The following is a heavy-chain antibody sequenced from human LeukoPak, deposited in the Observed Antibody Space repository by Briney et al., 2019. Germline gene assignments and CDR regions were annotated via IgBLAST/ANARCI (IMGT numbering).Heavy chain of an antibody. V-gene: IGHV4-39*07. D-gene: IGHD3-16*01. Sequence: SETLSLTCTVSGGSIGSTNFYWGWIRQPPGKGLEWIANIYYSGSTYYNPSLKSRVTISVDTSKNQFSLKLSSVTAADTAVYYCAREIMITFGGDRFDPWGQGTLVTVSS. CDR3: AREIMITFGGDRFDP. CDR1: GGSIGSTNFY. J-gene: IGHJ5*02. CDR2: IYYSGST.